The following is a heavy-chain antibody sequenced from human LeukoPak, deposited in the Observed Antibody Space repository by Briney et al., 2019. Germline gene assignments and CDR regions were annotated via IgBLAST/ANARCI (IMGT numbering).Heavy chain of an antibody. V-gene: IGHV6-1*01. Sequence: SQTLSLTCAISGDSVSSNSAAWNWIRQSPSRGLEWLGRTYYRSKWYNDYAVSVKSRITINPDTSKNQFSLQQNSVTPEDTAVYYCARDVNYYDTSGYRKTGYYYYGMDVWDQGTTVTVSS. CDR1: GDSVSSNSAA. CDR3: ARDVNYYDTSGYRKTGYYYYGMDV. CDR2: TYYRSKWYN. D-gene: IGHD3-22*01. J-gene: IGHJ6*02.